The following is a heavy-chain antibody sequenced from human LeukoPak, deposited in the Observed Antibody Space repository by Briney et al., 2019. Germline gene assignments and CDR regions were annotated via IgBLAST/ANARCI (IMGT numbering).Heavy chain of an antibody. V-gene: IGHV4-4*09. Sequence: TSETLSLTCTVSGGSISSYYWSWIRQPPGKGLERIGYIYTSGSTNYNPSLKSRVTISVDTSKNQFSLKLSSVTAADTAVYYCARHRRWLQFSYFDPWGQGTLVTVSS. CDR1: GGSISSYY. CDR2: IYTSGST. D-gene: IGHD5-24*01. CDR3: ARHRRWLQFSYFDP. J-gene: IGHJ5*02.